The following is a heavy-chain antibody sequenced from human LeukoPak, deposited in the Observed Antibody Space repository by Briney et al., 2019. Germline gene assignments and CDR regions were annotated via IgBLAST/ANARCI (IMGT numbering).Heavy chain of an antibody. J-gene: IGHJ6*02. V-gene: IGHV1-8*01. CDR2: MNPNSGNT. D-gene: IGHD1-26*01. CDR3: ARRMGATYYYYYGMDV. Sequence: ASVKVSCKASGYTSTSYDINWVRQATGQGLEWMGWMNPNSGNTGYAQKFQGRVTMTRNTSISTAYMELSSLRSEDTAVYYCARRMGATYYYYYGMDVWGQGTTVTVSS. CDR1: GYTSTSYD.